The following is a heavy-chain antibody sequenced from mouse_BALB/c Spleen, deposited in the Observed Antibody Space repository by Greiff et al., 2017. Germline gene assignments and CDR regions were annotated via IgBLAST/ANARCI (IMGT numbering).Heavy chain of an antibody. CDR2: ISSGSSTI. J-gene: IGHJ2*01. Sequence: EVQGVESGGGLVQPGGSRKLSCAASGFTFSSFGMHWVRQAPEKGLEWVAYISSGSSTIYYADTVKGRFTISRDNPKNTLFLQMTSLRSEDTAMYYCARSDGYYFDYWGQGTTLTVSS. D-gene: IGHD2-3*01. CDR3: ARSDGYYFDY. V-gene: IGHV5-17*02. CDR1: GFTFSSFG.